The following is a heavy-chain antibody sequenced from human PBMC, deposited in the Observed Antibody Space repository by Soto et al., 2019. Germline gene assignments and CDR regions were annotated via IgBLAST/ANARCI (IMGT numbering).Heavy chain of an antibody. D-gene: IGHD3-10*01. J-gene: IGHJ5*02. Sequence: SETLSLTCTVSGGSISSSIYYWVWIRQPPGKVLEWIGSIYYSGSTYYNPSLKSRVTISVDTSKNQFSLKLSSVTAADTAVYYCARNLRAGMVRGVNYWFDPWGQGTLVTVSS. CDR2: IYYSGST. V-gene: IGHV4-39*01. CDR1: GGSISSSIYY. CDR3: ARNLRAGMVRGVNYWFDP.